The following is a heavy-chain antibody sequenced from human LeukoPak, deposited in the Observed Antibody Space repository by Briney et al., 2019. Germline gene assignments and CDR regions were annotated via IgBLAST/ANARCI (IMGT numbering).Heavy chain of an antibody. J-gene: IGHJ6*03. Sequence: GASVKVSCKASGYTFTGYYMHWVRQAPGQGLEWMGRINPNSCGTNYAQKFQGRVTMTRDTSISTAYMELSRLRSDDTAVYYCARKGYGGANMDVWGKGTTVTVSS. CDR2: INPNSCGT. CDR3: ARKGYGGANMDV. D-gene: IGHD2-21*01. CDR1: GYTFTGYY. V-gene: IGHV1-2*06.